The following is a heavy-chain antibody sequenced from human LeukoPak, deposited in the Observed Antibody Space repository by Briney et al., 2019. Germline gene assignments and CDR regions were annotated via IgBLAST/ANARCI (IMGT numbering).Heavy chain of an antibody. Sequence: SETLSLTCTVSGGSISSYYWCWIRQPPGKGLQWIGYIYYSGSTNYNPSLKSRVTISEDTSKNQFSLKLSSVTAADTAVYYCARSNGSGSYYFDYWGQGTLVTVSS. V-gene: IGHV4-59*01. D-gene: IGHD3-10*01. CDR3: ARSNGSGSYYFDY. CDR1: GGSISSYY. CDR2: IYYSGST. J-gene: IGHJ4*02.